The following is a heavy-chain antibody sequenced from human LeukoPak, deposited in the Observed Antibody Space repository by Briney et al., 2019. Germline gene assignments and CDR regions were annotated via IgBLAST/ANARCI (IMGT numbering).Heavy chain of an antibody. CDR1: GFTFSSYW. CDR3: ARLAYATVAGTGWFDP. V-gene: IGHV3-7*01. CDR2: IKQDGSEK. Sequence: GGSLRLSCAASGFTFSSYWMSWVRQAPGKGLEWVANIKQDGSEKYYVDSVKGRFTISRDNAKNSLYLQMNSLRAEDTAVYYCARLAYATVAGTGWFDPWGQGTLVTVSS. D-gene: IGHD6-19*01. J-gene: IGHJ5*02.